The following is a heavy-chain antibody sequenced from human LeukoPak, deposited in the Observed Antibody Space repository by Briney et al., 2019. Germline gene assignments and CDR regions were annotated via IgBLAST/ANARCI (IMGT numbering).Heavy chain of an antibody. V-gene: IGHV3-74*01. J-gene: IGHJ4*02. D-gene: IGHD3-16*02. Sequence: GGSLRLSCVVSGFTFSTSWVHWVRHAPGQGLVWLSRMNGDGGTINYVDSVKGRFTVSRDNAKNTLYLQMNSLGVEDTAIYYCARAGSYRFDYWGPGTQVTVSS. CDR1: GFTFSTSW. CDR2: MNGDGGTI. CDR3: ARAGSYRFDY.